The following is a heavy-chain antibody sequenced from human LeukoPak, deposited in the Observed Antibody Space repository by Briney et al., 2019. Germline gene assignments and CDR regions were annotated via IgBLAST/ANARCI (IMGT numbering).Heavy chain of an antibody. CDR1: GFTFDDYA. D-gene: IGHD3-16*02. CDR3: AKVAYVWGSYRYGIDY. J-gene: IGHJ4*02. V-gene: IGHV3-43*02. CDR2: ISGDGGST. Sequence: GGSLRLSCAASGFTFDDYAMHWVRQAPGKGLEWVSLISGDGGSTYYADSVKGRFTISRDNSKNSLYLQRNSLRTEDTALYYCAKVAYVWGSYRYGIDYWGQGTLVTVSS.